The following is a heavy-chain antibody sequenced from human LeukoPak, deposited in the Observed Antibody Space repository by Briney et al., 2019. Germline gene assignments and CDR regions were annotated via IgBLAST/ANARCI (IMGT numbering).Heavy chain of an antibody. Sequence: GRSLRLSCAASGFTFSSYAMHWVRQAPGKGLEWVAVISYDGSNKYYADSVKGRFTISRDNSKNTLYLQMNSLRAEDTAVYYCAREDILTGYYFYSGTDYWGQGTLVTVSS. CDR3: AREDILTGYYFYSGTDY. J-gene: IGHJ4*02. CDR2: ISYDGSNK. V-gene: IGHV3-30-3*01. CDR1: GFTFSSYA. D-gene: IGHD3-9*01.